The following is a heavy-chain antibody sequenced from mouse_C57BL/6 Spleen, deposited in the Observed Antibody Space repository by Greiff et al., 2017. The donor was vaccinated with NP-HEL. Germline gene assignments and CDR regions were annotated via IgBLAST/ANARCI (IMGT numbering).Heavy chain of an antibody. CDR2: INPSSGYT. CDR1: GYTFTSYT. J-gene: IGHJ4*01. Sequence: VQLQQSGAELARPGASVKMSCKASGYTFTSYTMHWVKQRPGQGLEWIGYINPSSGYTKYNQKFKDKATLTADKSSSTAYMQLSSLTSEDSAVYYCARSDDPAMDCWGQGTSVTVSS. V-gene: IGHV1-4*01. CDR3: ARSDDPAMDC.